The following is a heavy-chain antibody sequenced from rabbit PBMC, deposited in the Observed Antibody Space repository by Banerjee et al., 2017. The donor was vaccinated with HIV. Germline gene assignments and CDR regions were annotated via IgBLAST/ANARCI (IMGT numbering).Heavy chain of an antibody. CDR3: GRSSVAGYAGYAYGSNL. V-gene: IGHV1S40*01. J-gene: IGHJ4*01. Sequence: QQVVESGGGLVKPGASLTLTCTASGFSFSSGYDMCWVRQAPGKGLEWIGCIYTGGSGGIYYASWAQGRFTISKTSATTMTLQMTSLTATDTATYFCGRSSVAGYAGYAYGSNLWGQGTLVTVS. CDR2: IYTGGSGGI. CDR1: GFSFSSGYD. D-gene: IGHD6-1*01.